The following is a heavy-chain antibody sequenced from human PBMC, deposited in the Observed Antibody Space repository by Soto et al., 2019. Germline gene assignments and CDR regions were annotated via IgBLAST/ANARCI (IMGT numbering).Heavy chain of an antibody. V-gene: IGHV3-74*01. D-gene: IGHD2-15*01. Sequence: PSRYLDLASAACGKRVDISGFRVFRQNTGKGLVWVSRINSDGSITTYADSVKGRFTISRDNAKNTLYLQMNSLRAEDTAVFYYARPQVVAEVPWFDPWGQGTLVIVSS. CDR3: ARPQVVAEVPWFDP. CDR2: INSDGSIT. CDR1: GKRVDISG. J-gene: IGHJ5*02.